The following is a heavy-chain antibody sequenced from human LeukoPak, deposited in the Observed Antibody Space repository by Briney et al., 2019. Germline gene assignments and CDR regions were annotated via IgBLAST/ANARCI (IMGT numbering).Heavy chain of an antibody. CDR3: ARDGDYYDSSGVYFDY. D-gene: IGHD3-22*01. CDR1: GGTFSSYT. CDR2: IIPILGIA. J-gene: IGHJ4*02. V-gene: IGHV1-69*04. Sequence: GASVKVSCKASGGTFSSYTISWVRQAPGQGLEWMGRIIPILGIANYALKFQGRVTITADKSTSTAYMELSSLRSEDTAVYYCARDGDYYDSSGVYFDYWGQGTLVTVSS.